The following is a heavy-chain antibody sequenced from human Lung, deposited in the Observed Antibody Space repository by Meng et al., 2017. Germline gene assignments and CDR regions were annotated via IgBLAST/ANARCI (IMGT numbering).Heavy chain of an antibody. V-gene: IGHV3-23*04. CDR3: AKYSYGLGDYLDY. CDR1: GFSFSSYA. CDR2: LSGGGFTT. D-gene: IGHD3-10*01. J-gene: IGHJ4*02. Sequence: EVRLVGSGGGWVPPGGSLRLSCAASGFSFSSYAMSWVRHAPGKGLEWVSALSGGGFTTYYADSVKGRFAISRHNSKNTLYLQMNSLRAEDTALYYCAKYSYGLGDYLDYWGQGALVTVSS.